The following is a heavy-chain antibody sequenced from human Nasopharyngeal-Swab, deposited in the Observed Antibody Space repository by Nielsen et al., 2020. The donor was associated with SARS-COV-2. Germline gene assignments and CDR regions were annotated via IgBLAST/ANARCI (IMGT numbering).Heavy chain of an antibody. CDR3: ASGRLRFLEWPAEGEFYYYYGMDV. Sequence: WIRQPPGKGLEWIGSIYYSGSTYYNPSLKSRVTISVDMSKNQFSLKLSSVTAADTAVYYCASGRLRFLEWPAEGEFYYYYGMDVWGQGTTVTVSS. CDR2: IYYSGST. D-gene: IGHD3-3*01. V-gene: IGHV4-39*01. J-gene: IGHJ6*02.